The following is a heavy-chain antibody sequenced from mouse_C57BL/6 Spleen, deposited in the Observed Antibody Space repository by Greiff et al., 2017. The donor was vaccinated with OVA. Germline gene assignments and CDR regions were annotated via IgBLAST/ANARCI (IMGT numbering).Heavy chain of an antibody. CDR2: INPGSGGT. D-gene: IGHD2-1*01. CDR1: GYAFTNYL. V-gene: IGHV1-54*01. Sequence: VQLQESGAELVRPGTSVKVSCKASGYAFTNYLIEWVKQRPGQGLEWIGVINPGSGGTNYNEKFKGKATLTADKSSSTAYMQLSSLTSEDSAVYFCAREGNWHFDYWGQGTTLTVSS. CDR3: AREGNWHFDY. J-gene: IGHJ2*01.